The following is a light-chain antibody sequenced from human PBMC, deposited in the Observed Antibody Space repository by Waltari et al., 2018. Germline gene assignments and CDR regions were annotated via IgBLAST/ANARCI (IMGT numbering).Light chain of an antibody. CDR2: AAS. CDR1: IRINSS. CDR3: QQYSSLPFT. Sequence: DIQMTQSPSSLSASVGDRVTIACRAAIRINSSLAWFQKKSGKAPKLLVFAASRLWTGVASRFSGSGSGTDYTLTINSLQPEDIVTFYCQQYSSLPFTFGQGT. J-gene: IGKJ2*01. V-gene: IGKV1-NL1*01.